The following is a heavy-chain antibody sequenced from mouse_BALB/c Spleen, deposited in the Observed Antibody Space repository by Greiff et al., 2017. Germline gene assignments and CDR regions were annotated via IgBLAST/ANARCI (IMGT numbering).Heavy chain of an antibody. Sequence: QVQLKQSGPDLVAPSQSLSLTCTVSGFSLTSYGVHWVRQPPGKGLEWLVVIWSDGSTTYNSALKSRLSISKDNSKSQDCLQMNSLQTDDTAMYYCATHEYTTADYYAMDYWGQGTSVTVSS. CDR1: GFSLTSYG. D-gene: IGHD1-2*01. CDR2: IWSDGST. V-gene: IGHV2-6-2*01. CDR3: ATHEYTTADYYAMDY. J-gene: IGHJ4*01.